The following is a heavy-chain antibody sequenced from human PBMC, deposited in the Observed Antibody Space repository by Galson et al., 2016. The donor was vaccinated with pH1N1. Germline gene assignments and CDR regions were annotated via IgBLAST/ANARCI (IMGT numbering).Heavy chain of an antibody. CDR2: INSKTGRT. D-gene: IGHD1-26*01. V-gene: IGHV1-2*06. CDR3: ARAPMGSTLYYCDY. Sequence: SVKVPCKASGYTFTGYYIHWVRQAPGQGLEWMGRINSKTGRTDYAQSFQGRVTMTRDTSISAAYMDLNRLRSDDTAVYYCARAPMGSTLYYCDYWGQGTRVTVSS. CDR1: GYTFTGYY. J-gene: IGHJ4*02.